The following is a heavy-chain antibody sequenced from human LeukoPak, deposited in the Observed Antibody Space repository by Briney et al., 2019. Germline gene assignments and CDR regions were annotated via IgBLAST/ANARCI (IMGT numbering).Heavy chain of an antibody. CDR3: ARVAFGGVMDY. V-gene: IGHV3-53*01. Sequence: PGGSLRLSCAASGFTVSSNYMNWVRQAPGKGLEWVSVIYSGGSTYYADSVKGRFTISRDNSKNTLYLQMNSLRAEDTAVYYCARVAFGGVMDYWGQGTLVTVSS. CDR1: GFTVSSNY. J-gene: IGHJ4*02. CDR2: IYSGGST. D-gene: IGHD3-16*01.